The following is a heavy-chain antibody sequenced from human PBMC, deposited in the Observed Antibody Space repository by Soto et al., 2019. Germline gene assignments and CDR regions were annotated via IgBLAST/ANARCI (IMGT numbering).Heavy chain of an antibody. Sequence: ASVEVSCKXSGYTFTSYYMHWVRQAPGQGLEWMGIINPSGGSTSYAQKFQGRVTMTRDTSTSTVYMELSSLRSEDTAVYYCARERAEQQLVRGDWFDPWGQGTLVTVSS. CDR1: GYTFTSYY. CDR3: ARERAEQQLVRGDWFDP. J-gene: IGHJ5*02. D-gene: IGHD6-13*01. V-gene: IGHV1-46*01. CDR2: INPSGGST.